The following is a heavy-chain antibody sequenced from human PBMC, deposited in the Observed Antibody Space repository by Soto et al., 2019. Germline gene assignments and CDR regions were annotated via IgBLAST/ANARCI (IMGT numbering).Heavy chain of an antibody. V-gene: IGHV3-21*01. CDR3: AKDFTPWFGDYFYYYCGMDV. CDR2: ISSSSSYI. CDR1: GFTFSSYS. Sequence: GGSLRLSCAASGFTFSSYSMNWFRQAPGKGLEWVSSISSSSSYIYYADSVKGRFTISRDNAKNSLYLQINSLRPEDTAVYYCAKDFTPWFGDYFYYYCGMDVWGQGTTVTVSS. J-gene: IGHJ6*02. D-gene: IGHD4-17*01.